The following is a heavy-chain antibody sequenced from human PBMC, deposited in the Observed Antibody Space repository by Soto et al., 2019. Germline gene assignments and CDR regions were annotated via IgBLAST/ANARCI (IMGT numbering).Heavy chain of an antibody. V-gene: IGHV3-15*01. CDR2: IKSKTDVGTT. D-gene: IGHD3-3*01. Sequence: EVQLVESGGGLVRPGGSLRLSCAASGLTISNAWMSWVRQAPGKGLQWVGRIKSKTDVGTTHYAAPVKGRFTISRDDSKNTLYLQMNSLKAEDTAVYYCTTSGTRYELWRGYDEWGQGILVTVSS. CDR1: GLTISNAW. J-gene: IGHJ4*02. CDR3: TTSGTRYELWRGYDE.